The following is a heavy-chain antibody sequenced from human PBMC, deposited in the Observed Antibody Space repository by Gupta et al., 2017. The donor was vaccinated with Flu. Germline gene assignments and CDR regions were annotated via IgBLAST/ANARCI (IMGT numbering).Heavy chain of an antibody. Sequence: EVQLLESGGGLVQPGGSLRLSCAASGFTFSSHAMNWVRQAPGKGLEWVSAISGSGGSTYYADSVKGRFTISRDNSKNTLYLQMNSLRAEDTAVYYCAKDLYCSGGSCNQRGYWGQGTLVTVSS. D-gene: IGHD2-15*01. CDR2: ISGSGGST. J-gene: IGHJ4*02. CDR3: AKDLYCSGGSCNQRGY. V-gene: IGHV3-23*01. CDR1: GFTFSSHA.